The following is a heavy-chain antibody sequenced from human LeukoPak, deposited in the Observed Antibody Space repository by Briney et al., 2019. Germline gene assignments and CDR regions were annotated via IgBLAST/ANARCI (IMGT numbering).Heavy chain of an antibody. V-gene: IGHV1-69*05. D-gene: IGHD3-3*01. CDR2: IIPIFGTA. CDR1: GGTFSSYA. CDR3: ARVREWEEISGAIPDYFDY. J-gene: IGHJ4*02. Sequence: ASVKVSCKASGGTFSSYAISWVRQAPGQGLEWMGRIIPIFGTANYAQKFQGRVTITTDESTSTAYMELSSLRSEDTAVYYCARVREWEEISGAIPDYFDYWGQGTLITVSS.